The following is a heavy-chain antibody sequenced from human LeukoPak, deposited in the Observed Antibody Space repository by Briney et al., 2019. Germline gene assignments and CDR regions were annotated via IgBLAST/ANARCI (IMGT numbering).Heavy chain of an antibody. CDR3: ARVRYGSSPDAFDI. CDR2: IYSSGST. Sequence: GSLRLSCAASGFTVSSNYMSWVRQAPGKGLEWIGRIYSSGSTNYNPSLKSRVTMSVDTSKNHFSLKLSSVTAADTAVYYCARVRYGSSPDAFDIWGQGTMVTVSS. J-gene: IGHJ3*02. CDR1: GFTVSSNY. D-gene: IGHD6-6*01. V-gene: IGHV4-4*07.